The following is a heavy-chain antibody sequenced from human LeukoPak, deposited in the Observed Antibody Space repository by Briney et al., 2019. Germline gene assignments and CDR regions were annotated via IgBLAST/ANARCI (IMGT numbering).Heavy chain of an antibody. CDR2: LYSDGNT. J-gene: IGHJ4*02. V-gene: IGHV3-53*01. CDR1: GFTVITND. D-gene: IGHD1-14*01. Sequence: PGGSLRLSCAASGFTVITNDTAWVRQAPGKGLEWVSVLYSDGNTKYADSVQGRFNISRDNAKNTLYLEMNSLSPDDTAVYYCARGVEPLAANTLAYWGQGTLVTVSS. CDR3: ARGVEPLAANTLAY.